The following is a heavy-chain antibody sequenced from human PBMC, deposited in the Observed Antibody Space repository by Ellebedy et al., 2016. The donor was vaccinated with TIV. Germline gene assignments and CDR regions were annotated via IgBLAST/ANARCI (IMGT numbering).Heavy chain of an antibody. Sequence: GESLKISCAASGFTFSSYWMTWVRQAPGKGLEWVANIKEAGSEKYYVDSVKGRFAISRDNAKNSVDLQMNSLRAEDTAVYYCARVKGGESNAFDIWGQGTMVTVSS. CDR2: IKEAGSEK. D-gene: IGHD3-16*01. J-gene: IGHJ3*02. V-gene: IGHV3-7*01. CDR3: ARVKGGESNAFDI. CDR1: GFTFSSYW.